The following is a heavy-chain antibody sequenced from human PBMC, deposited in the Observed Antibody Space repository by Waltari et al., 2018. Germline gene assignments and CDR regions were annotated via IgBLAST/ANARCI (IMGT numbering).Heavy chain of an antibody. CDR3: ARTCISAACYMIY. V-gene: IGHV1-18*01. CDR2: VNTQNGST. J-gene: IGHJ4*02. D-gene: IGHD2-2*02. CDR1: GYTFTSRG. Sequence: QVQLVQSGGEMKEPGASVKVSCKASGYTFTSRGINWVRQAPGQGLEWMGWVNTQNGSTNSEQNLQGRVTMTADTSTTTAYMELRSLKSDDTAIYYCARTCISAACYMIYWGQGTLVTVSA.